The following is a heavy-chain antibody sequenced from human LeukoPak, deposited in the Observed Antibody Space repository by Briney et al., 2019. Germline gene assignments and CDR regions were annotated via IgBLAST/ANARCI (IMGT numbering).Heavy chain of an antibody. CDR1: GYTFTSYY. Sequence: ASVKASCKASGYTFTSYYMHWVRQAPGQGLEWMGIINPSGGSTSYAQKFQGRVTMTRDMSTSTVYMELSSLRSEDTAVYYCARDFPTTYYYDSSGYLFDYWGQGTLVTVSS. CDR3: ARDFPTTYYYDSSGYLFDY. CDR2: INPSGGST. J-gene: IGHJ4*02. D-gene: IGHD3-22*01. V-gene: IGHV1-46*01.